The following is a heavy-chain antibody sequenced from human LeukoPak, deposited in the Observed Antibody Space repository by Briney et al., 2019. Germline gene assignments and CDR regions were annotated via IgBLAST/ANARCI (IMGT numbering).Heavy chain of an antibody. V-gene: IGHV3-21*01. CDR1: GFTFSSYS. CDR2: ISSSSSYI. Sequence: PGGSLRLSCAASGFTFSSYSMNWVRQAPGKGLEWVSSISSSSSYIYYADSVKGRFTISRDNPKNSLYLQMNSLRAEDTAVYYCARDQAPSGWYYFDYWGQGTLVTVSS. D-gene: IGHD6-19*01. J-gene: IGHJ4*02. CDR3: ARDQAPSGWYYFDY.